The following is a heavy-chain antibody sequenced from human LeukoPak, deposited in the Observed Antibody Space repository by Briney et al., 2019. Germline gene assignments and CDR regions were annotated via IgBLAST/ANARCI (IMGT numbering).Heavy chain of an antibody. Sequence: SSQTLSLTCAVSGGSISSGGYSWSWIRQPPGKGLEWIGYIYHSGSTNYNPSLKSRVTISVDTSKNQFSLKLSSVTAADTAVYYCARGPSSIAARFPLDYWGQGTLVTVSS. CDR1: GGSISSGGYS. CDR3: ARGPSSIAARFPLDY. J-gene: IGHJ4*02. CDR2: IYHSGST. V-gene: IGHV4-30-2*01. D-gene: IGHD6-6*01.